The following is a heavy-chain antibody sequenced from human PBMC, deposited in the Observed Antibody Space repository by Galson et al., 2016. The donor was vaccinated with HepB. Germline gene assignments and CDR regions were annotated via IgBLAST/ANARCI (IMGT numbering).Heavy chain of an antibody. J-gene: IGHJ4*02. Sequence: SVKVSCKASGYTLTSFALHWVRQAPGQRLEWMGWINAGNGDTKYSQNFQGRVAITRDTSASTAYMELSSLRSEDTAVYYCARGWRGSTRTPFDYWGQGTLVTVSS. CDR3: ARGWRGSTRTPFDY. CDR2: INAGNGDT. V-gene: IGHV1-3*01. D-gene: IGHD3-3*01. CDR1: GYTLTSFA.